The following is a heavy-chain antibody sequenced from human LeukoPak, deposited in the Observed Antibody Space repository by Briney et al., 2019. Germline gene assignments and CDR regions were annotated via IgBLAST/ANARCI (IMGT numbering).Heavy chain of an antibody. CDR1: GYTFTSYG. Sequence: ASAKVSCKASGYTFTSYGISWVRQAPGQGLEWMGWISGNNGNTNYAQKLQVSVTMTTDTSTSTAYMELRSLRSDDTAVFYCARGRAAGTFSLDYWGQGTLVTVSS. CDR3: ARGRAAGTFSLDY. V-gene: IGHV1-18*01. J-gene: IGHJ4*02. CDR2: ISGNNGNT. D-gene: IGHD6-13*01.